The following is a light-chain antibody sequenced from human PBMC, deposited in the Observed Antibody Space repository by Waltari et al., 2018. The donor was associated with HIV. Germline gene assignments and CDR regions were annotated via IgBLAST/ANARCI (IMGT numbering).Light chain of an antibody. V-gene: IGLV3-25*03. CDR2: KDT. Sequence: DLTQPPSVSVPPGQTATLTCTGDALTKRYGYWYQKKSGQAPVVLINKDTERLSGIPGRFSGSSSGTSLTLTINEVRAEDEAEYYCQSSDSSGVDFVVFGGGTKLTV. CDR1: ALTKRY. J-gene: IGLJ2*01. CDR3: QSSDSSGVDFVV.